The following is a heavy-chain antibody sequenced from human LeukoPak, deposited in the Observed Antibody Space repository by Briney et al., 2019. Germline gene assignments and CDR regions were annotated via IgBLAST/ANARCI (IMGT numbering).Heavy chain of an antibody. CDR3: AKDPYDSSGYYYED. J-gene: IGHJ4*02. CDR2: ISGSGGST. D-gene: IGHD3-22*01. Sequence: PGRSLRLSCAASGFTFSSYAIHWVRQAPGKGLEWVSAISGSGGSTYYADSVKGRFTISRDNSKNTLYQQMNSLRAEDTAVYYCAKDPYDSSGYYYEDWGQGTLVTVSS. V-gene: IGHV3-23*01. CDR1: GFTFSSYA.